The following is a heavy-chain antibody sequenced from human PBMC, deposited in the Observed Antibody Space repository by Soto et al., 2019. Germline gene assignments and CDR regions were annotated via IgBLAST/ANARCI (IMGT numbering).Heavy chain of an antibody. CDR3: ASANYYDSSGYYPVDY. Sequence: SVKVSCKTSGGTFRNDIITWVRQAPGQGLEWMGRIISLLDKTTYAHKFQGRLTITADKSTGTAYMELNSLRSDDTAVYYCASANYYDSSGYYPVDYWGQGTLVTVSS. CDR2: IISLLDKT. J-gene: IGHJ4*02. CDR1: GGTFRNDI. V-gene: IGHV1-69*02. D-gene: IGHD3-22*01.